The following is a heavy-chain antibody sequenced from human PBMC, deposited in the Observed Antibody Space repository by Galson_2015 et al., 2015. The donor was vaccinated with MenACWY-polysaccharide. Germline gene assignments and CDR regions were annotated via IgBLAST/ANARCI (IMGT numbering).Heavy chain of an antibody. CDR2: IVGSGANT. V-gene: IGHV3-23*01. CDR1: GFTFSSSV. CDR3: AKDTLHAAGTAND. Sequence: SLRLSCAASGFTFSSSVMNWVRQAPGKGLEWVAVIVGSGANTYYTDSVKGRFIISRDNSKNTVYLQMNSLRAEDTALYYCAKDTLHAAGTANDWGQGTLVTVSS. D-gene: IGHD6-13*01. J-gene: IGHJ4*02.